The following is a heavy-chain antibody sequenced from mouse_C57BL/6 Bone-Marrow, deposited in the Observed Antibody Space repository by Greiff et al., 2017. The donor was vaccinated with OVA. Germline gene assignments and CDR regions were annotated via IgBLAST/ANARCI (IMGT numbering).Heavy chain of an antibody. CDR2: IYPRSGNT. J-gene: IGHJ2*01. Sequence: VKLQESGAELARPGASVKLSCKASGYTFTSHGISWVKPRTGQGLEWIGEIYPRSGNTYYNEKFKGKATLTADKSSSTAYMELSSLTSEDAAVYCCARYGSSLNFDYWGQGTTLTVSS. D-gene: IGHD1-1*01. CDR3: ARYGSSLNFDY. V-gene: IGHV1-81*01. CDR1: GYTFTSHG.